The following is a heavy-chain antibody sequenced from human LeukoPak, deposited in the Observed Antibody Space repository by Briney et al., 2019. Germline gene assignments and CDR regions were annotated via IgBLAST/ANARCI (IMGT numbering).Heavy chain of an antibody. V-gene: IGHV3-23*01. CDR3: ATRFYGGSGY. J-gene: IGHJ4*02. D-gene: IGHD2/OR15-2a*01. CDR1: GFTFSNYA. Sequence: GGSLRLSCAASGFTFSNYAMSWVRQAPGKGLEWVSAISGSGGSTYYADSVKGRFTIPRDNSKNTLYLHMNSLRAEDTAIYYCATRFYGGSGYWGQGTLVTVSS. CDR2: ISGSGGST.